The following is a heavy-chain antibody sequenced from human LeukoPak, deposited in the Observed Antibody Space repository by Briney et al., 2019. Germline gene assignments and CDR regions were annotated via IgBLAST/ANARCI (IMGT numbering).Heavy chain of an antibody. V-gene: IGHV1-46*01. CDR3: ARGELRYFDWGFFDY. CDR2: INPSGGST. CDR1: GYTFTSYY. J-gene: IGHJ4*02. Sequence: ASVKVSCKASGYTFTSYYMHWVRQAPGQGLEWMGIINPSGGSTSYAQKFQGRVTMTRDTSTSTVYMELSSLRSEDPAVYYCARGELRYFDWGFFDYWGQGTLVTVSS. D-gene: IGHD3-9*01.